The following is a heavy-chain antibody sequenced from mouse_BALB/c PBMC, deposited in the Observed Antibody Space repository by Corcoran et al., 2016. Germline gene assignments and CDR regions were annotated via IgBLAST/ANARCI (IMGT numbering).Heavy chain of an antibody. CDR2: IYWDDDK. J-gene: IGHJ1*01. Sequence: QVTLKESGPGILQPSQTLSLTCSFSGFSLSTSGMGVSWIRQPSGKGLEWLAHIYWDDDKRYNPSLKSRLTISKDTSRNQVFLNITSVDTADTATYYCAREPITTVVATRYFDVWGAGPRSPSPQ. CDR3: AREPITTVVATRYFDV. D-gene: IGHD1-1*01. CDR1: GFSLSTSGMG. V-gene: IGHV8-12*01.